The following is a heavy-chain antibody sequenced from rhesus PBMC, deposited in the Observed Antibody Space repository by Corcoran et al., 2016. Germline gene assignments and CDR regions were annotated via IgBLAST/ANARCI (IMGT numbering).Heavy chain of an antibody. V-gene: IGHV4-147*01. CDR2: ISGNSEST. CDR3: AKDAISLDV. J-gene: IGHJ5-2*02. Sequence: QVQLQESGPGLVKPSDTLAPTCAVTGVSLYGNSCTGIRQSPAKGLEWIGYISGNSESTSYNPSLGGRITISKDTSQNQFSLMLTSVTAEDTAVYYCAKDAISLDVWGRGVLVTVSS. CDR1: GVSLYGNS.